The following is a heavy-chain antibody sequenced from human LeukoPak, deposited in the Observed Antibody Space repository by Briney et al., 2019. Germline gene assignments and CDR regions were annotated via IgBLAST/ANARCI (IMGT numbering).Heavy chain of an antibody. CDR2: ISDSSGRT. J-gene: IGHJ4*02. D-gene: IGHD3-3*01. Sequence: GGSLRLSCAASGFTFDDYAMHWVRQAPGKGLEWVSGISDSSGRTFYADSVEGRFTISRDNSKNTLYLQMNSLRAEDTAVYYCAKGGGNYDPTHYFDYWGQGTLVTVSS. V-gene: IGHV3-23*01. CDR1: GFTFDDYA. CDR3: AKGGGNYDPTHYFDY.